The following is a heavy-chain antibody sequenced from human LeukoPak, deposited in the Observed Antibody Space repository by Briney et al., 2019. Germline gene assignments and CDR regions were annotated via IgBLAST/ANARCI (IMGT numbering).Heavy chain of an antibody. D-gene: IGHD5-24*01. J-gene: IGHJ6*02. V-gene: IGHV3-21*01. CDR3: ARRGRYVEMATMDYYYYYGMDV. Sequence: GGSLRLSCAASGFTFSSYSMNWVRQAPGKGLEWVSSISSSSSYIYYADSVKGRFTISRDNAKNSLYLQMNSLRAEDTAVYYCARRGRYVEMATMDYYYYYGMDVWSQGTTVTVSS. CDR1: GFTFSSYS. CDR2: ISSSSSYI.